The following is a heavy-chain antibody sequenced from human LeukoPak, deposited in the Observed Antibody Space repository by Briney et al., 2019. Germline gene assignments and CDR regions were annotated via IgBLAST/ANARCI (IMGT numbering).Heavy chain of an antibody. CDR2: ISDDGRT. CDR1: GFTFSTYT. CDR3: VKDFGRNIGGPGY. Sequence: PGGSLRLSCAASGFTFSTYTMAWVRQAPGGGLEWVSCISDDGRTYYADSVKGRFAISRDNSKSMMSLQMDSLRAEDTAVYYCVKDFGRNIGGPGYWGRGTLVTVSS. D-gene: IGHD2/OR15-2a*01. V-gene: IGHV3-23*01. J-gene: IGHJ4*02.